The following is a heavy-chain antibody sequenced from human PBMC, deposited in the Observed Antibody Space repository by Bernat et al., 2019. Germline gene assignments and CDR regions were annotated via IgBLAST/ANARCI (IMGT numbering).Heavy chain of an antibody. V-gene: IGHV1-2*04. CDR1: GYTFTGYY. Sequence: QVQLVQSGAEVKKPGASVKVSCKASGYTFTGYYMHWVRQAPGQGLEWMGWINPNSGGTNYAQKFQGWVTMTRDTSISTAYMELSRLRSDDTAVYYCARSGDYLPRTNWFDPWAREPWSPSPQ. CDR3: ARSGDYLPRTNWFDP. D-gene: IGHD2-21*02. J-gene: IGHJ5*02. CDR2: INPNSGGT.